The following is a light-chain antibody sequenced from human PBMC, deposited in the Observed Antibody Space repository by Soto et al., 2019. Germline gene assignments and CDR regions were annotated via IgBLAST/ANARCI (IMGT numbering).Light chain of an antibody. J-gene: IGKJ4*01. V-gene: IGKV1-27*01. CDR2: AAS. Sequence: DIQMTQSPSSLSASEGDRATITCRASQGNNNYLAWYQQKPGKVPKLLIYAASTLQSGVPSRFSGGGSETDFTLTISSLQPEDVATYYCQQYNSAPLTFGGGTKVDIK. CDR1: QGNNNY. CDR3: QQYNSAPLT.